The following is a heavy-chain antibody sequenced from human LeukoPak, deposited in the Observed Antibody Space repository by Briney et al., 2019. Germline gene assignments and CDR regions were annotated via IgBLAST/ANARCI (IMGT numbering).Heavy chain of an antibody. V-gene: IGHV1-2*06. CDR2: INPNSGGT. CDR3: ARVPLSRYYYGSGSLNWFDP. J-gene: IGHJ5*02. Sequence: ASVKVSCKASGYTFTGYYMHWVRQAPGQGLEWMGRINPNSGGTNYAQKFQGRVTMTRDTSISTAYMELSRLRSDDTAVYYCARVPLSRYYYGSGSLNWFDPWGQGTLVTVSS. CDR1: GYTFTGYY. D-gene: IGHD3-10*01.